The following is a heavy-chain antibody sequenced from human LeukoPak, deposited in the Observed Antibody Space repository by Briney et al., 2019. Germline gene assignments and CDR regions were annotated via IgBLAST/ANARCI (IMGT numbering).Heavy chain of an antibody. J-gene: IGHJ4*02. Sequence: SETLSLTCAVYGGSFSGYYWSWIRQPPGKGLEWIGEINHSGSTNYNPSLKSRVTISVDTSKNKFSLKLSSVTAADTAVYYCARHARYSSSWYRHYDYWGQGTLVTVSS. D-gene: IGHD6-13*01. CDR1: GGSFSGYY. CDR2: INHSGST. V-gene: IGHV4-34*01. CDR3: ARHARYSSSWYRHYDY.